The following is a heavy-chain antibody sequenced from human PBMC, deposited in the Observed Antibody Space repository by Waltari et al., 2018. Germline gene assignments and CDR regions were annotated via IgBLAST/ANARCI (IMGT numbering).Heavy chain of an antibody. CDR3: ATDGIESHSCFDH. CDR2: INLDGVDR. Sequence: EVQLVESGGDLVPPGGSLRLSCAASGDSFRTSWENWVRQVPGKGVECLANINLDGVDRFYAASVEGRFSISRDNAGKSLYLQMDSLRVEDTAVYYCATDGIESHSCFDHWGQGTLVTVSS. J-gene: IGHJ5*02. V-gene: IGHV3-7*04. CDR1: GDSFRTSW. D-gene: IGHD1-1*01.